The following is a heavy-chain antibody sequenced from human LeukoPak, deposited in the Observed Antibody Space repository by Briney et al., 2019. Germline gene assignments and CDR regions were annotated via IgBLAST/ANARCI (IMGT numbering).Heavy chain of an antibody. CDR3: AKGGPQKRWLQLNY. CDR1: GFTFSSYG. Sequence: GGSLRLSCAASGFTFSSYGMHWVRQAPGKGLEWGAFIRYDGSNKYYADSVKGRFTISRDNSKNTLYLQMNSLRAEDTAVYYCAKGGPQKRWLQLNYWGQGTLVTVSS. D-gene: IGHD5-24*01. CDR2: IRYDGSNK. V-gene: IGHV3-30*02. J-gene: IGHJ4*02.